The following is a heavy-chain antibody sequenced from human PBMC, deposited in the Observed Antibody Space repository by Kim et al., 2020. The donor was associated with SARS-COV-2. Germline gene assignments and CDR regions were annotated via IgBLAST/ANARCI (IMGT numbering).Heavy chain of an antibody. V-gene: IGHV1-3*01. Sequence: ASVKVSCKASGYTFTSYAMHWVRQAPGQRLEWMGWINAGNGNTKYSQKFQGRVTITRDTSASTAYMELSSLRSEDTAVYYCAREEYCGGDCDPLFDYWGQGTLVTVSS. D-gene: IGHD2-21*02. CDR3: AREEYCGGDCDPLFDY. J-gene: IGHJ4*02. CDR2: INAGNGNT. CDR1: GYTFTSYA.